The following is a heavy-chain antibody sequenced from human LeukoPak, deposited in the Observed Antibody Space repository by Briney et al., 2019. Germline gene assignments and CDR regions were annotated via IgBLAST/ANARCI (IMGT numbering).Heavy chain of an antibody. CDR2: ISSSGDST. V-gene: IGHV3-23*01. J-gene: IGHJ4*02. Sequence: PGGAPRLSCAASGFTCSPCGMTWGRPAPGEGLEWVAAISSSGDSTAHADSVKGRFTISRDNSKNTVFLQMNSLRAEDTAVYYCAKTPGGYLDYWGQGTRVTVSS. CDR3: AKTPGGYLDY. CDR1: GFTCSPCG.